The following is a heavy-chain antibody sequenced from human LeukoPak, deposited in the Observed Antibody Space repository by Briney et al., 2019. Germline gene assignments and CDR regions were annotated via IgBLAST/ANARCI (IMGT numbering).Heavy chain of an antibody. V-gene: IGHV5-10-1*01. D-gene: IGHD3-16*01. CDR1: GYRFTNYW. CDR3: DTLILRAAPYYLDY. J-gene: IGHJ4*02. CDR2: IDPSDSYT. Sequence: GESLKISCKGSGYRFTNYWISWVRQMPGKGLEWMGRIDPSDSYTDYSPSFQGHVTFSADKSITTAYLQWSSLKASDTAMYYCDTLILRAAPYYLDYWGQGTLVTVSS.